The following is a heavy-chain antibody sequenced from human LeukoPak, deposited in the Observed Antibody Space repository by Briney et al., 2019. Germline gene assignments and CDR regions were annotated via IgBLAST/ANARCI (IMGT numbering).Heavy chain of an antibody. V-gene: IGHV3-30*02. CDR3: ARDDSVAATPVRFDY. CDR1: GFTFSSYG. D-gene: IGHD2-15*01. J-gene: IGHJ4*02. CDR2: IRYDGSNK. Sequence: PGGSLRLSCAASGFTFSSYGMHWVRQAPGKGLERVAFIRYDGSNKYYADSVKGRFTISRDNSKNTLYLQMNSLRAEDTAVYYCARDDSVAATPVRFDYWGQGTLVTVSS.